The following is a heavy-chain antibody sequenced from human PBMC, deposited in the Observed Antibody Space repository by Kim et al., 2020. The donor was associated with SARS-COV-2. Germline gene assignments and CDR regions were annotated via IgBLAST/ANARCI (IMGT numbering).Heavy chain of an antibody. D-gene: IGHD1-26*01. Sequence: SGEGRFTSSSDNSRNTLYLQMNSLRAEDTAVYYCAKSRSGSYYSAFDYWGQGTLVTVSS. V-gene: IGHV3-30*02. J-gene: IGHJ4*02. CDR3: AKSRSGSYYSAFDY.